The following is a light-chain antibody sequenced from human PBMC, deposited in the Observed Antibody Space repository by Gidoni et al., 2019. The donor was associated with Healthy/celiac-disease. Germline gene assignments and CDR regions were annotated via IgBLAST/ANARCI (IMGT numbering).Light chain of an antibody. CDR1: SSNIGSNY. V-gene: IGLV1-47*01. J-gene: IGLJ2*01. CDR3: AAWDDSLSGYVV. Sequence: QSVLTQPPSASGTPGQRVTISCSGSSSNIGSNYVYWYQQPPGAAPKLLIYRNNQRPSGFPDRFSDSKSGTSASLAISGLRSEDEADYYCAAWDDSLSGYVVFGGGTKLTVL. CDR2: RNN.